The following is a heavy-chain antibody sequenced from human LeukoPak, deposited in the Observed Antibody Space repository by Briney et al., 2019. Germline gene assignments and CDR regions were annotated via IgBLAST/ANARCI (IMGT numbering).Heavy chain of an antibody. J-gene: IGHJ4*02. Sequence: GGSLRLSCAASGFTFSSYWMHWVRQAPGKGVVWVSRLISDGSSTSYADSVKGRFTITRDNAKNTLYLQMNSLRAEDTAVYYCARDRSGSYFDYWGQGTLVTVSS. D-gene: IGHD1-26*01. CDR2: LISDGSST. CDR3: ARDRSGSYFDY. V-gene: IGHV3-74*01. CDR1: GFTFSSYW.